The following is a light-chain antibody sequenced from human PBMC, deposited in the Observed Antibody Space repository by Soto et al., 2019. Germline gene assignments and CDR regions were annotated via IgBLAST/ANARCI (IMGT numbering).Light chain of an antibody. CDR2: DAS. Sequence: EIVLTQSPATLSLSPGEGATVSCRASQSVSSHLAWYQQKRGQAPRLLIYDASSRASGIPARFSGSGSGTDFTLTISYLEPEDFAVYYCQQGGNWPLTFGQGTRLEIK. J-gene: IGKJ5*01. V-gene: IGKV3-11*01. CDR3: QQGGNWPLT. CDR1: QSVSSH.